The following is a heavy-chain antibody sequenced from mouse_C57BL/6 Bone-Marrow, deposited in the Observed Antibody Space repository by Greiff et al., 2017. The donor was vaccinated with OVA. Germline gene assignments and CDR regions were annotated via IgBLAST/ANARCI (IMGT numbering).Heavy chain of an antibody. D-gene: IGHD4-1*01. CDR2: ISSGGSYT. CDR1: GFTFSSYG. V-gene: IGHV5-6*01. CDR3: ARPSANWDTLFDY. Sequence: EVQLQESGGDLVKPGGSLKLSCAASGFTFSSYGLSWFRQTPDKRLEWVATISSGGSYTYSPDSVKGRFTISRNNAKNNLSLQMSILKCEDTAKDYCARPSANWDTLFDYWGQGTTLTVSS. J-gene: IGHJ2*01.